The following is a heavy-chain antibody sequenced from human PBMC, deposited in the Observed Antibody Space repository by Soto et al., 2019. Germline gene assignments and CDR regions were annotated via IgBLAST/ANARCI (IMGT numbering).Heavy chain of an antibody. CDR3: ARDSGLAVAGSAFDI. V-gene: IGHV1-18*04. D-gene: IGHD6-19*01. Sequence: GPSVKVSCKASGYTFTSYGISWVRQAPGQGLEWMGWISAYNGNTNYAQKLQGRVTMTTDTSTSTAYMELRSLRSDDTAVYYCARDSGLAVAGSAFDIWGQGTMVTVS. CDR2: ISAYNGNT. CDR1: GYTFTSYG. J-gene: IGHJ3*02.